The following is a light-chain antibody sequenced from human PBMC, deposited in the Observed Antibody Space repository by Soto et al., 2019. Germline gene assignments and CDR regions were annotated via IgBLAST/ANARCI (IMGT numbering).Light chain of an antibody. CDR2: GNS. V-gene: IGLV1-40*01. J-gene: IGLJ2*01. CDR3: QSYDSSLSGSVV. Sequence: QSVLTQPPPVSGAPGQRVTISCTGSSSNIGAGYDVHWYQQLPGTAPKLLIYGNSNRPSGVPDRFSGPKSGTSASLAITGLQAEDEADYYCQSYDSSLSGSVVFGGGTQLTVL. CDR1: SSNIGAGYD.